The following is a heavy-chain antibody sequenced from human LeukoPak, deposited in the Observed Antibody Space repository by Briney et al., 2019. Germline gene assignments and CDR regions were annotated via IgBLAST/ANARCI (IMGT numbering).Heavy chain of an antibody. D-gene: IGHD3/OR15-3a*01. CDR2: INHGGST. CDR3: ARGRGTGSYYGY. CDR1: GGSFSGYY. Sequence: SETLSLTCAVYGGSFSGYYWSWIRQPPGKGLEWIGEINHGGSTNYNPSLKSRVSISTDPSKKQFSLRLNSVTAADTAVYYCARGRGTGSYYGYWGQGTLVTVSS. V-gene: IGHV4-34*01. J-gene: IGHJ4*03.